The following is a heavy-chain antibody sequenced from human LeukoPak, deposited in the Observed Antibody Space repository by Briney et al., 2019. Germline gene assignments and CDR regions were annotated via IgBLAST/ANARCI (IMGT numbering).Heavy chain of an antibody. D-gene: IGHD2-21*02. V-gene: IGHV3-53*01. CDR2: IYSGGST. CDR1: GFTVSSNY. Sequence: GGSLRLSCAASGFTVSSNYMSWVRQAPGKGLEWVSVIYSGGSTYYADSVKGRFAISRDNSKNTLYPQMNSLRAEDTAVYYCARVGPTDLAYCGGDCYSGGWFDPWGQGTLVTVSS. CDR3: ARVGPTDLAYCGGDCYSGGWFDP. J-gene: IGHJ5*02.